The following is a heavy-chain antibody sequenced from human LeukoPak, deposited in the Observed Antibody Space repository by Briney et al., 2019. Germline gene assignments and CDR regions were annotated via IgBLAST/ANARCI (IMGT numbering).Heavy chain of an antibody. Sequence: GRSLRLSCAASGFTFSSYAMHWVRQAPGKGLEWVAVISYDGSNKYYADSVKGRFTISRDNSKNTLYLQMNSLRAEDTAVYYCARDKLEGGYDTDYWGQGTLVTVSS. V-gene: IGHV3-30-3*01. CDR1: GFTFSSYA. J-gene: IGHJ4*02. CDR3: ARDKLEGGYDTDY. CDR2: ISYDGSNK. D-gene: IGHD5-12*01.